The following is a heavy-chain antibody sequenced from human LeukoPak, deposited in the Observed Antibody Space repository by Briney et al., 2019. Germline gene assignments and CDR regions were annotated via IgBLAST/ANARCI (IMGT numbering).Heavy chain of an antibody. Sequence: SETLSLTCTVSAGSISSYYWSWIRQPPGKGLEWIGYIYTSGSTNYNPSLKSRVTISLDTSKNQFSLKLSSVTAADTAVYYCARTHRASMDVWGKGTTVTVSS. CDR3: ARTHRASMDV. V-gene: IGHV4-4*09. J-gene: IGHJ6*03. CDR2: IYTSGST. CDR1: AGSISSYY.